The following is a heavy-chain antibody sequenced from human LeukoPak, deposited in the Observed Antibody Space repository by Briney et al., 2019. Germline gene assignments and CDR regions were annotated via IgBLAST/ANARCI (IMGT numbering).Heavy chain of an antibody. J-gene: IGHJ6*03. CDR3: ARQLYVSGSYYAPMNV. V-gene: IGHV4-39*01. CDR1: GGSISSSSYY. CDR2: IYYSGST. Sequence: SETLSLTCTVSGGSISSSSYYWGWIRQPPGKGLEWIGSIYYSGSTYYNPSLKSRVTISVDTSKNQFSLKLTSVTAADTAVYFCARQLYVSGSYYAPMNVWGKGTTVMISS. D-gene: IGHD3-10*01.